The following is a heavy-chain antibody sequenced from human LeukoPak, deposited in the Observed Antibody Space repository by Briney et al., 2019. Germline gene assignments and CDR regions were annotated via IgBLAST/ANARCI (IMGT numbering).Heavy chain of an antibody. J-gene: IGHJ4*02. D-gene: IGHD2-2*01. CDR1: GFTFNNYG. V-gene: IGHV3-30*18. CDR3: AKGPLRGTAAAIDY. Sequence: GKSLRLSCAASGFTFNNYGMHWVRQAPGKGLEWVAVISYDGRNKHYPDSVKGRFTISRDISTDTLWLQMGSLRTEDTAVHYCAKGPLRGTAAAIDYWGQGTLVTVSS. CDR2: ISYDGRNK.